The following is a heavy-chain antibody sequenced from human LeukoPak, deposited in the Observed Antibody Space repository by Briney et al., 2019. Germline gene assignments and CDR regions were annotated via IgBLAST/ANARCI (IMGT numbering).Heavy chain of an antibody. CDR3: ARLVGGFYFDY. V-gene: IGHV4-59*08. J-gene: IGHJ4*02. CDR2: IYYSGST. CDR1: GGSTSSYY. Sequence: SETLSLTCTVSGGSTSSYYWSWIRQPPGKGLEWIGYIYYSGSTNYNPSLKSRVTISVDTSKNQFSLKLSSVTAADTAVYYCARLVGGFYFDYWGQGTLVTVSS.